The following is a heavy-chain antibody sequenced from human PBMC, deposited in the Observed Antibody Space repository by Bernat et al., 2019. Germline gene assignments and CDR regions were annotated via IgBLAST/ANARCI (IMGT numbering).Heavy chain of an antibody. V-gene: IGHV1-8*01. CDR2: MNPNSGNT. CDR3: ARGNPDYDFWSGEYYYYGMDV. J-gene: IGHJ6*02. CDR1: GYTFTSYD. D-gene: IGHD3-3*01. Sequence: QVQLVQSGAEVKKPGASVKVSCKASGYTFTSYDINWVRQATGQGLEWMGWMNPNSGNTGYAQKFQGRVTMTRNTSISTAYMELRSLRSDDTAVYYCARGNPDYDFWSGEYYYYGMDVWGQGTTVTVSS.